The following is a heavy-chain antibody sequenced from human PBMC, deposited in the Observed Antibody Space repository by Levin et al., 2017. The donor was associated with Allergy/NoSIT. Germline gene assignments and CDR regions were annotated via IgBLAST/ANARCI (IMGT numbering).Heavy chain of an antibody. D-gene: IGHD3-10*01. V-gene: IGHV4-39*07. CDR3: AVKDYYGTNWFDP. J-gene: IGHJ5*02. CDR2: IYYSGTT. CDR1: GGSIISSSSYY. Sequence: ESLKISCTVSGGSIISSSSYYWGWIRQPPGKGLEWIGSIYYSGTTNYNPSLKSRVTISVDTSKNQFSLKLSSVTAADTAVYYCAVKDYYGTNWFDPWGQGTLVTVSS.